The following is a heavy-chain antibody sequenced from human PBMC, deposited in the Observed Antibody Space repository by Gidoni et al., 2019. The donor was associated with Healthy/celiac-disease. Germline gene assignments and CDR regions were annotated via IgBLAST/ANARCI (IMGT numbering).Heavy chain of an antibody. CDR2: IYYSGST. Sequence: QVQLQESGPGLVKPSETLSLTCTVSGGSISSYYWSWIRQPPGKGLEWIAYIYYSGSTNYNPSLKSRVTISVDTSKNQFSLKLSSVTAADTAVYYCARGWLQWGGTIDYWGQGTLVTVSS. CDR1: GGSISSYY. V-gene: IGHV4-59*01. D-gene: IGHD5-12*01. J-gene: IGHJ4*02. CDR3: ARGWLQWGGTIDY.